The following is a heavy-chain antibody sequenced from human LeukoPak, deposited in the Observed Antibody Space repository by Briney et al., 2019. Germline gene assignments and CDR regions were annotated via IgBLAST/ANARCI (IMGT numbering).Heavy chain of an antibody. J-gene: IGHJ3*02. CDR2: IDPSDSYT. CDR3: ARETGYSYGDTDAFDI. Sequence: GESLKISFQGSGYRFTSYWISWVRPMPGKGLGWMGRIDPSDSYTNYSPSFQGHVTISADKSISTAYLQWSSLKASDTAMYYCARETGYSYGDTDAFDIWGQGTMVTVSS. V-gene: IGHV5-10-1*01. CDR1: GYRFTSYW. D-gene: IGHD5-18*01.